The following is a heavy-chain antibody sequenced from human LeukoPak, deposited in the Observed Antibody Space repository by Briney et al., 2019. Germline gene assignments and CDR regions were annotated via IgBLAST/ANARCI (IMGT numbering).Heavy chain of an antibody. V-gene: IGHV7-4-1*02. CDR2: INTNTGNP. J-gene: IGHJ3*02. Sequence: EASVKVSCKASGYTFTSYAMNWVRQAPGQGLEWMGWINTNTGNPTYAQGFTGRFVFSLDTSVSTAYLQISSLKAEDTAVYYCARLTPSLLPLRYFDQQPPDDAFDIWGQGTMVTVSS. CDR3: ARLTPSLLPLRYFDQQPPDDAFDI. CDR1: GYTFTSYA. D-gene: IGHD3-9*01.